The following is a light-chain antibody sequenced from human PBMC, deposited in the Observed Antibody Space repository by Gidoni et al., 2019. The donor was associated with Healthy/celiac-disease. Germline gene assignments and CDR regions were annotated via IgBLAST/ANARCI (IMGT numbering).Light chain of an antibody. J-gene: IGKJ4*01. V-gene: IGKV1-9*01. CDR2: AAS. Sequence: IQLTQSPSSLSASVGDRVTITCRDSQGISSYLAWYQQKPGKAPKLLIYAASTLQSGVPSRFSGSGSGTDFTLPISSLQPEDFATYYCQQLTSYPLTFGGGTKVEIK. CDR3: QQLTSYPLT. CDR1: QGISSY.